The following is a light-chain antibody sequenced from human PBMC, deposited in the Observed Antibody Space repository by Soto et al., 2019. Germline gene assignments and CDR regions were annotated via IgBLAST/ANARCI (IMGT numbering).Light chain of an antibody. CDR1: SSDVGGYRY. J-gene: IGLJ1*01. CDR2: EVD. Sequence: QSALTQPASVSGSPGQSITISCTGTSSDVGGYRYVSWYQQHPGKAPKLIIYEVDKRPSGVPDRFSGSKSANTASLTVSGLQAEDEADYYCSSFADRNNWVFGTGTKLTVL. CDR3: SSFADRNNWV. V-gene: IGLV2-8*01.